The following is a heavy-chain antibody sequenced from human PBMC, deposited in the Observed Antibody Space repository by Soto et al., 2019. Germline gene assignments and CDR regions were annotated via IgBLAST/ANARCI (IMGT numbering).Heavy chain of an antibody. CDR3: ARDLDLSVTNGVHLAIGFDY. CDR2: ISSSSSYI. CDR1: GFTFSSYS. J-gene: IGHJ4*02. Sequence: GGSLRLSCAASGFTFSSYSMNWVRQAPGKGLEWVSSISSSSSYIYYADSVKGRFTISRDNAKNSLYLQMNSLRAEDTAVYYCARDLDLSVTNGVHLAIGFDYWGQGTLVTVSS. D-gene: IGHD2-8*01. V-gene: IGHV3-21*01.